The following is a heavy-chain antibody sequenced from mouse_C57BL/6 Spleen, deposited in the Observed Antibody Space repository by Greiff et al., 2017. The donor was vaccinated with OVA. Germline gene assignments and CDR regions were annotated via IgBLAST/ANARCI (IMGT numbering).Heavy chain of an antibody. CDR2: ISNLAYSI. J-gene: IGHJ1*03. V-gene: IGHV5-15*01. CDR1: GFTFSDYG. CDR3: ARQNYDYDEGWYFDV. Sequence: EVKLVESGGGLVQPGGSLKLSCAASGFTFSDYGMAWVRQAPRKGPEWVAFISNLAYSIYYADTVTGRFTISRENAKNTLYLEMSSLRSEDTAMYYCARQNYDYDEGWYFDVWGTGTTVTVSS. D-gene: IGHD2-4*01.